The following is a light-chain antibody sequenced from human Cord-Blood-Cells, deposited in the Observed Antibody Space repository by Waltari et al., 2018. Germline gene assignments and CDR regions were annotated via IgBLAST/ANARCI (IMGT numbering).Light chain of an antibody. V-gene: IGKV1-33*01. CDR1: QDISNY. J-gene: IGKJ5*01. CDR3: QQYDNLPIT. CDR2: DAS. Sequence: DIQMTQSPSSLSASVGDRVTITCRASQDISNYLNWYQQKPGKAPKLLIYDASNLETGVPSRFSGSGSWTDFTFTISSLQPEDIATYYCQQYDNLPITFGQGTRLEIK.